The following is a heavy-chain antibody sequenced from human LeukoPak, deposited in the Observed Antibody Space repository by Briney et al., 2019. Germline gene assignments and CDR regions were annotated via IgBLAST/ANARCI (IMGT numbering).Heavy chain of an antibody. V-gene: IGHV4-38-2*01. Sequence: GSLRLSCAGSGFTFSSYAMSWVRQSPGKGLEWIGSISQRQITYYSPSLRSRVTVSRETSNKQFSLRLTSVTAGDTAIYYCVSHETPYYYIDVWGKGTPFTISS. CDR3: VSHETPYYYIDV. J-gene: IGHJ6*03. CDR2: ISQRQIT. CDR1: GFTFSSYA.